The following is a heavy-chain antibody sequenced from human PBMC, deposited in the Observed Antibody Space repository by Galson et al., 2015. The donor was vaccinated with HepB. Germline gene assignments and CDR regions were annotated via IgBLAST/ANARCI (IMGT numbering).Heavy chain of an antibody. CDR1: GYTFTSYA. D-gene: IGHD2-15*01. V-gene: IGHV1-3*01. Sequence: SVKVSCKASGYTFTSYAMHWVRQAPGQRLEWMGWINAGNGNTKYSQKFQGRVTITRDTSASTAYMELSSLRSEDTAVYYCARDLPGYCSGGSCYPGPLGYWGQGTLVTVSS. CDR2: INAGNGNT. J-gene: IGHJ4*02. CDR3: ARDLPGYCSGGSCYPGPLGY.